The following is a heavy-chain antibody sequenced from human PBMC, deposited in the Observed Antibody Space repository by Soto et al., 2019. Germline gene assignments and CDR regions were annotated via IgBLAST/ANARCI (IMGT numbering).Heavy chain of an antibody. CDR1: GYTFTSYD. J-gene: IGHJ5*02. CDR2: MNPNSGNT. Sequence: QVQLVQSGAEVKKPGASVKVSCKASGYTFTSYDINWVRQATGQGLEWMGWMNPNSGNTGYAQKFQGRVTMTRNTHKSTGYKELSSLRSEDTAVYYCARLRRYSYGSGGFDPWGQGTLVTVSS. CDR3: ARLRRYSYGSGGFDP. V-gene: IGHV1-8*01. D-gene: IGHD5-18*01.